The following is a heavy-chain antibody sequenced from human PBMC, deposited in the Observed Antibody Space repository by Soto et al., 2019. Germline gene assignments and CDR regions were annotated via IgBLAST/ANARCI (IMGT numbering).Heavy chain of an antibody. D-gene: IGHD2-15*01. Sequence: PSETLSLTCTVSGGSISSYYWSWIRQPPGKGLEWIGYIYYSGSTNYNPSLKSRVTISVDTSKNQFSLKLSSVTTADTAVYYCARVGCSGGSCYYFFDYWGQGTLVTVS. CDR1: GGSISSYY. CDR3: ARVGCSGGSCYYFFDY. J-gene: IGHJ4*02. V-gene: IGHV4-59*01. CDR2: IYYSGST.